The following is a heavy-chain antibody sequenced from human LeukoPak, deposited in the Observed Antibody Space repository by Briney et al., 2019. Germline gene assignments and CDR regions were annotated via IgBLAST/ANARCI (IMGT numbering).Heavy chain of an antibody. V-gene: IGHV4-38-2*02. Sequence: SETLSLTCTVSVYSISSGYYWGWTRQPPGKGLDWIGSINHSGSTYYNPSLKSRVTISVDTSKNQFSLKLSSVTAADTAVYYCARGYSSGWSFDDWGQETLVTVSS. CDR2: INHSGST. CDR1: VYSISSGYY. J-gene: IGHJ4*02. CDR3: ARGYSSGWSFDD. D-gene: IGHD6-19*01.